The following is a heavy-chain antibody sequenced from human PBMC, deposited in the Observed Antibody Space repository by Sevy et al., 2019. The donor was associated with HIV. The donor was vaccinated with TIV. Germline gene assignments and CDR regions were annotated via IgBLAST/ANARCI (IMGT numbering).Heavy chain of an antibody. J-gene: IGHJ6*02. CDR2: LIPIIGTV. V-gene: IGHV1-69*13. D-gene: IGHD3-10*01. CDR3: ARAPLDRITLVQGVVSHYYYSMDV. CDR1: GGTFSSYA. Sequence: ASVKVSYKASGGTFSSYAISWVRQAPGQGLEWMGGLIPIIGTVNYAQKFQGRVTITADESTSTAYMELSSLGSEDTAVYYCARAPLDRITLVQGVVSHYYYSMDVWAQGTTVTVSS.